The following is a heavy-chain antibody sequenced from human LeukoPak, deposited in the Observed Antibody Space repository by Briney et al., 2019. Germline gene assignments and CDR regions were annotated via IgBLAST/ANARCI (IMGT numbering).Heavy chain of an antibody. CDR2: IYSGGIT. D-gene: IGHD2-15*01. CDR3: AKDLSVVAATKGPDY. Sequence: SGGSLRLSCAASGFTVSSNYMSWVRQAPGKGLEWVSVIYSGGITYYADSVKGRFTISIDKSKNTLYLQMNSLRAEDTAVYYCAKDLSVVAATKGPDYWGQGTLVTVSS. CDR1: GFTVSSNY. V-gene: IGHV3-53*01. J-gene: IGHJ4*02.